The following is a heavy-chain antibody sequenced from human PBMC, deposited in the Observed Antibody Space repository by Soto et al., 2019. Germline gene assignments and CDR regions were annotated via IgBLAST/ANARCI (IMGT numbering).Heavy chain of an antibody. Sequence: QVQLVESGGGVVQPGRSLRLSCAASGFTFSSYAMHWVRQAPGKGLEWVAVISYDGSNKYYADSVKGRFTISRDNSKNTLYLQMNSLRAEETAVYYCARDVELLWFGEGYYYYGMDVWGQGTTVTVSS. CDR3: ARDVELLWFGEGYYYYGMDV. CDR2: ISYDGSNK. J-gene: IGHJ6*02. CDR1: GFTFSSYA. V-gene: IGHV3-30-3*01. D-gene: IGHD3-10*01.